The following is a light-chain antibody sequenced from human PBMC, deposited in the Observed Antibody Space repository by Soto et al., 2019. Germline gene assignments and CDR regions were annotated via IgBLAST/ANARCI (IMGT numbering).Light chain of an antibody. CDR2: DVT. J-gene: IGLJ1*01. V-gene: IGLV2-11*01. CDR3: CSYAGSFIYV. Sequence: QSALTQPRSVSGSPGQSVTVSCTGTNSDVGGYNYVSWYQQHPGQAPKLIIYDVTQRPSGVSDRFSGSKSGNTASLTISGLQGDDEADYYCCSYAGSFIYVLGTGTKVTVL. CDR1: NSDVGGYNY.